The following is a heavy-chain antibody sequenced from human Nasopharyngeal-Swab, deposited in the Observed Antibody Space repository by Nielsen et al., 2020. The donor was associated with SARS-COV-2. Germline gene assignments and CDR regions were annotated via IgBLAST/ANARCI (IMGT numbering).Heavy chain of an antibody. CDR3: TGYSTIFY. D-gene: IGHD2-2*01. V-gene: IGHV3-49*04. CDR2: IRSEANGGTA. CDR1: GFTFGDYA. Sequence: GGSLRLSCTTSGFTFGDYAMSWVRQAPGKGLEWVGFIRSEANGGTAEYAVSVEGRFSISRDDSKSIAYLQMNSLKTEDTAVYYCTGYSTIFYWGQGTLVTVPQ. J-gene: IGHJ4*02.